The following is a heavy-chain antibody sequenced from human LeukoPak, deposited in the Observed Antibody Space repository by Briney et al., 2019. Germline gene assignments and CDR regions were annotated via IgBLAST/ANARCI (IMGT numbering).Heavy chain of an antibody. CDR2: IIPIFGTA. V-gene: IGHV1-69*01. CDR3: ARVKFSGDAFEI. D-gene: IGHD3-3*02. CDR1: GGTFSSYA. J-gene: IGHJ3*02. Sequence: SVKVSCKASGGTFSSYAISWVRQAPGQGLEWMGGIIPIFGTANYAQKFQGRVTITADESTSTAYMELSSLRSEDTAVYYCARVKFSGDAFEIWGQGTMVTVSS.